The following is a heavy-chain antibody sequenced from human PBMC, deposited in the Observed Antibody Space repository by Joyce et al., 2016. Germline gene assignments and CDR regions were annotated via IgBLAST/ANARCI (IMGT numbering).Heavy chain of an antibody. CDR1: VDSIGTYY. J-gene: IGHJ4*02. CDR2: IFYTGST. CDR3: ARVGSSWSFGY. D-gene: IGHD6-13*01. V-gene: IGHV4-59*01. Sequence: QVQLQESGPGLVKPSETLSLTCTVSVDSIGTYYWNWIRQPQGKGLEWIGYIFYTGSTNYNPSLKSRVTMSVDMSKNQFSLNLNSVTAADTAVYYCARVGSSWSFGYWGQGTLVTVSS.